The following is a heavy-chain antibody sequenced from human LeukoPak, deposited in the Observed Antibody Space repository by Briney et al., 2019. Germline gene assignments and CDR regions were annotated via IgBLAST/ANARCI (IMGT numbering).Heavy chain of an antibody. CDR2: IGSDGTKK. Sequence: PGRSLRLSCVASGFIFSDHPFHWVRQSPDKGLELVALIGSDGTKKYYAESVQGRFTVSRENSKNTLFLQMNTLRADDTAVYFCARQMTSTRLFDSWGQGTLVTVSS. V-gene: IGHV3-30*04. J-gene: IGHJ4*02. CDR3: ARQMTSTRLFDS. CDR1: GFIFSDHP. D-gene: IGHD5/OR15-5a*01.